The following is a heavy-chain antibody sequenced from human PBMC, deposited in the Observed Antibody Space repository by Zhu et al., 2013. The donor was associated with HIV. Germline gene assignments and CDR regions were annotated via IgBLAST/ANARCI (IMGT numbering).Heavy chain of an antibody. CDR2: INHSGST. D-gene: IGHD2-2*01. J-gene: IGHJ4*02. CDR1: GGSFSGYY. CDR3: ARAGYCSSTSCWRDY. Sequence: QVQLQQWGAGLLKPSETLSLTCAVYGGSFSGYYWSWIRQPPGKGLEWIGEINHSGSTNYNPSLKSRVTISVDTSKNQFSLKLSSVTAADTAVYYCARAGYCSSTSCWRDYWGQGTLVTVSS. V-gene: IGHV4-34*01.